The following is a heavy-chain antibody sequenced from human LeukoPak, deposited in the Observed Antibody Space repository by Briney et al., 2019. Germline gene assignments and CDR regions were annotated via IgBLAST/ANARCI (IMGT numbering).Heavy chain of an antibody. CDR3: AKRGVVIRVILVGFHKEAYYFDS. CDR2: ISGSGGST. V-gene: IGHV3-23*01. J-gene: IGHJ4*02. CDR1: GMTLSNYG. D-gene: IGHD3-22*01. Sequence: QPGWSLRLSCAVSGMTLSNYGMSWVRQAPGKGLEWVAGISGSGGSTNYAGSVKGRFTISRDNRKNTLYLQMNSLRVEDTAVYFCAKRGVVIRVILVGFHKEAYYFDSWGQGALVTVSS.